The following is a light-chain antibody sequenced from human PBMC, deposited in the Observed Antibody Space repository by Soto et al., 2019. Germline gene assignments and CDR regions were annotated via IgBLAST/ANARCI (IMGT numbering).Light chain of an antibody. CDR3: NSYAGSNNVV. Sequence: QSALTQPPSASGSPGQSVTISCTGTSSDVGGYNYVSWYQQHPGKAPKLVISEVSKRRSGVPDRFSGSKSGNAASLTVSGLQAEDEADYCCNSYAGSNNVVFGGGTKLTVL. CDR2: EVS. V-gene: IGLV2-8*01. J-gene: IGLJ2*01. CDR1: SSDVGGYNY.